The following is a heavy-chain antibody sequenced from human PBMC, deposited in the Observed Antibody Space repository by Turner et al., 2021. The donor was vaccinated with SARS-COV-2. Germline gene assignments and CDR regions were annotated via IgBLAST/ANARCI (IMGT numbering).Heavy chain of an antibody. J-gene: IGHJ6*03. D-gene: IGHD4-17*01. V-gene: IGHV3-23*01. CDR2: ISGSSTST. Sequence: EARLPGSGGGFLSCRESLRISCPAPGSPLSSYAMCWVRQGPGKGLEWVSGISGSSTSTYYANSVKGRFTISRNNSENTMYLQMNSLRAEDTADYYCAKPLRHDYYFNNMDVWGKGTTVTVSS. CDR3: AKPLRHDYYFNNMDV. CDR1: GSPLSSYA.